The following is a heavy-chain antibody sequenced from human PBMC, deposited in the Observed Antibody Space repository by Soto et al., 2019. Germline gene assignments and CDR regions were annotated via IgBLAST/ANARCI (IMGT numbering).Heavy chain of an antibody. J-gene: IGHJ5*02. CDR1: GGTFSSYA. CDR2: IIPIFGTA. CDR3: ARSIQMMYYYDSSGAGNNWFDP. D-gene: IGHD3-22*01. Sequence: SVKVSCKASGGTFSSYAISWVRQAPGQGREWMGGIIPIFGTANYAQKFQGRVTITADESTSTAYMELSSLRSEDTAVYYCARSIQMMYYYDSSGAGNNWFDPWGQGTLVTVSS. V-gene: IGHV1-69*13.